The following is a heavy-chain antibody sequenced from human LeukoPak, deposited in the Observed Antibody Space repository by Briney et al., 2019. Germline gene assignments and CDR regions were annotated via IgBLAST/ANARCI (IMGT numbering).Heavy chain of an antibody. CDR1: GFTFSSYA. Sequence: GGSLRLSCAASGFTFSSYAMSWVRQAPGKGLEWVSAISGSGGSTYYADSVKGRFTISRDNSKNTLYLQMNSLRAEDTAVYYCAKGPKDIVVVPAAIYPDYWGQGTLVTVSP. J-gene: IGHJ4*02. V-gene: IGHV3-23*01. D-gene: IGHD2-2*01. CDR3: AKGPKDIVVVPAAIYPDY. CDR2: ISGSGGST.